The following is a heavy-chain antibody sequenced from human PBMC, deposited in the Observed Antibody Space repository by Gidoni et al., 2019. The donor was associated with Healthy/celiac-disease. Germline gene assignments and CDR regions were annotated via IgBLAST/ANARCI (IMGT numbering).Heavy chain of an antibody. CDR2: ISSSSSYI. CDR1: GFTFSSYS. Sequence: EVQLVESGGGLVKPGGSLRLSCAASGFTFSSYSMNWVRQAPGKGLGWVSSISSSSSYIYYADSVKGRFTISRDNAKNSLYLQMNSLRAEDTAVYYCAHIVVVPAAIFSGNAFDIWGQGTMVTVSS. V-gene: IGHV3-21*01. CDR3: AHIVVVPAAIFSGNAFDI. D-gene: IGHD2-2*01. J-gene: IGHJ3*02.